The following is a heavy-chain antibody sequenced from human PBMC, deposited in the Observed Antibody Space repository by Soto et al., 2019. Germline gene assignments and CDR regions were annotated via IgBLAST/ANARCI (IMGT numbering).Heavy chain of an antibody. Sequence: ASVKVSFKASGYTFTSYAMHWVRQAPGQRLEWMGWINAGNGKTKYSQKFKGRVTINRDTSESTAYIALSRLRSEDTAVYYGARGDYPGVRWFDHWRQGTMVAVSS. V-gene: IGHV1-3*01. CDR3: ARGDYPGVRWFDH. CDR2: INAGNGKT. D-gene: IGHD4-17*01. CDR1: GYTFTSYA. J-gene: IGHJ5*02.